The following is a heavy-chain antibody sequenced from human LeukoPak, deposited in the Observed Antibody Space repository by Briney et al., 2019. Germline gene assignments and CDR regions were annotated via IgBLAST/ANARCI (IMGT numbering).Heavy chain of an antibody. J-gene: IGHJ4*02. V-gene: IGHV4-38-2*02. CDR2: IYHSGST. CDR3: ARVGGYSYGYKDY. D-gene: IGHD5-18*01. Sequence: SETLSLTCTVSGYSISSGYYWGWIRQPPGKGLEWIGSIYHSGSTYYNPSLKSRATISVDTSKNQFSLKVSSVTAAGTAVYYCARVGGYSYGYKDYWGQGTLVTVSS. CDR1: GYSISSGYY.